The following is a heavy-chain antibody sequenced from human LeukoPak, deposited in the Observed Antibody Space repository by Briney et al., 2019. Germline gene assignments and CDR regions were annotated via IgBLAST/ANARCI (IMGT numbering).Heavy chain of an antibody. D-gene: IGHD3-3*01. CDR2: ISGDGGST. CDR1: GFTFDDYA. V-gene: IGHV3-43*02. Sequence: GGSLRLSCAASGFTFDDYAMHWVRQAPGKGLEWVSLISGDGGSTYYADSVKGRFTISRDNSKNSLYLQMNSLRTEDTALYYCAKVKEGPITIFGVVIERYYYGMDVWGQGTTVTVSS. CDR3: AKVKEGPITIFGVVIERYYYGMDV. J-gene: IGHJ6*02.